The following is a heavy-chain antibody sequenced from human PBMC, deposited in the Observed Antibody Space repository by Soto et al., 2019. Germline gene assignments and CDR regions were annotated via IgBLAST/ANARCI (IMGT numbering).Heavy chain of an antibody. Sequence: GASVKVSCKASGYTFTSYGISWVRQAPGQGLEWMGGIIPIFGTANYAQKFQGRVTITADESTSTAYMELSSLRSEDTAVYYCAVFSNVSYRRSVYNYYGMDVWGQGTTVTVSS. V-gene: IGHV1-69*13. J-gene: IGHJ6*02. CDR2: IIPIFGTA. D-gene: IGHD1-26*01. CDR3: AVFSNVSYRRSVYNYYGMDV. CDR1: GYTFTSYG.